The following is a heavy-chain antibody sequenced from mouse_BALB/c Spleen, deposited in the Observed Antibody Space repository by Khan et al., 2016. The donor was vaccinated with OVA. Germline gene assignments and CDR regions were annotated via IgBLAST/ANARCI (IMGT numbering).Heavy chain of an antibody. J-gene: IGHJ3*01. V-gene: IGHV14-4*02. Sequence: VQLQQSGAGFVRSGASVKLSCTTSGFSIKDYYMHWVTQRPKRGLEWIGWIDPENGDTEYAPKFQGKATITAYTSSNTAFLHLRSLTSEDTAGYYCNAARLAVRFASGGQGTLVTVSA. CDR1: GFSIKDYY. D-gene: IGHD2-4*01. CDR3: NAARLAVRFAS. CDR2: IDPENGDT.